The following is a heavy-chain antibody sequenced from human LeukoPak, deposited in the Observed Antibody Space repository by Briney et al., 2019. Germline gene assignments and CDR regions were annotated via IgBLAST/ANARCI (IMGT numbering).Heavy chain of an antibody. V-gene: IGHV4-39*01. D-gene: IGHD6-13*01. Sequence: PETLSLTCTVSGGSISSSSYYWGWTRQPPGKGLEWIGSIYYSGSTYYNPSLKSRVTISVDTSKNQFSLKLSSVTAADTAVYYCARHIAAVGPAAFDIWGQGTMVTVSS. CDR3: ARHIAAVGPAAFDI. J-gene: IGHJ3*02. CDR2: IYYSGST. CDR1: GGSISSSSYY.